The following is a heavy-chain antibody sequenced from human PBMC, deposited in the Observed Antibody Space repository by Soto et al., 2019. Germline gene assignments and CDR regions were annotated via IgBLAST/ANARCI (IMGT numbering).Heavy chain of an antibody. J-gene: IGHJ6*02. D-gene: IGHD1-7*01. CDR3: AGLELAYYGLDV. CDR1: GASISSRSYY. Sequence: PSETLSLTCSVSGASISSRSYYWGWIRQPPGKGLEWIGNIFYNGDTYYNPSLKSRLTISVDTSQNQFSLKLTSVTAADTAVYYCAGLELAYYGLDVWGQGNTVTVSS. V-gene: IGHV4-39*01. CDR2: IFYNGDT.